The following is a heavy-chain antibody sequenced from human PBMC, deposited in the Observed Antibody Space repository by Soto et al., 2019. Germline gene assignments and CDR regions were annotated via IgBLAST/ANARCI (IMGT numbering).Heavy chain of an antibody. V-gene: IGHV3-9*01. CDR1: GFTFDDYA. Sequence: EVQLVESGGGLVQPGRSLRLSCAASGFTFDDYAMHWVRQAPGKGLEWVSGTSWNSGSIGYADSVKGRFTISRYNAKNSLYLQMNSLRAEDTALYYCAKDKWGIAVAFNAFDIWGQGTMVTVSS. J-gene: IGHJ3*02. D-gene: IGHD6-19*01. CDR3: AKDKWGIAVAFNAFDI. CDR2: TSWNSGSI.